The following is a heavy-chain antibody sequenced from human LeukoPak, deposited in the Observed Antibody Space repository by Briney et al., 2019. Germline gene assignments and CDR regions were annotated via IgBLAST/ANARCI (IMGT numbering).Heavy chain of an antibody. J-gene: IGHJ4*02. CDR2: ISSDGNDQ. D-gene: IGHD6-19*01. V-gene: IGHV3-30-3*01. Sequence: GRSLRLSCAASGFTFNRYAIHWVRQAPGKGLEWVTVISSDGNDQHYADSVKGRFTISRDNSKNTVFLQMNSLRAEDTAVYYCARGWSIAVAGTEDYWGQGTLVTVSS. CDR1: GFTFNRYA. CDR3: ARGWSIAVAGTEDY.